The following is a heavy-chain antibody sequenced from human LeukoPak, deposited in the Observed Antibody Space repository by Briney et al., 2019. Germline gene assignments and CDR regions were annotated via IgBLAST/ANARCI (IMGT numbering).Heavy chain of an antibody. Sequence: PGGSLRLSCTASGFTFSYYAMHWVRQAPGKGLEWVAVISYDGINKYYADSVKGRFTISRDNSKNTLYLQMNSLRAEDTALYFCARDLSRTYTVDYWGQGTLVTVSS. D-gene: IGHD2-2*02. CDR1: GFTFSYYA. CDR3: ARDLSRTYTVDY. V-gene: IGHV3-30-3*01. CDR2: ISYDGINK. J-gene: IGHJ4*02.